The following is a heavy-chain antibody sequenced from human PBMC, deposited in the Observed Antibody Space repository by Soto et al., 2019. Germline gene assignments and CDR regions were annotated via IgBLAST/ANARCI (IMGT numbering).Heavy chain of an antibody. CDR1: GYTFTSYD. J-gene: IGHJ4*02. CDR3: AVRLDDYDILTGYYPIDY. CDR2: MNPNSGNT. Sequence: GASVKVSCKASGYTFTSYDINWVRQATGQGLEWMGRMNPNSGNTGYAQKFQGRVTMTRNTSISTAYMELSSLRSEDTAVYYCAVRLDDYDILTGYYPIDYWGQGTLVTVSS. V-gene: IGHV1-8*01. D-gene: IGHD3-9*01.